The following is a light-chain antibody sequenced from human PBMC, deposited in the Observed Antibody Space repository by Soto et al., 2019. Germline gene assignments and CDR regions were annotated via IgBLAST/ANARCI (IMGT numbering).Light chain of an antibody. CDR3: QAWDSSTRV. CDR1: KLGDKY. V-gene: IGLV3-1*01. Sequence: SYELTEPPSVSVSPGQTASITCSGDKLGDKYACWYQQKPGQSPVLVIYQDSKRPSGIRERFSGSNSGNTATLTISGTQAMDEADYYCQAWDSSTRVFGGGTKLTVL. J-gene: IGLJ2*01. CDR2: QDS.